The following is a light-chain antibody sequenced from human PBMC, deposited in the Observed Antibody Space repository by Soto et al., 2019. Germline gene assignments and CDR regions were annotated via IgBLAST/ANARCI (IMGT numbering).Light chain of an antibody. J-gene: IGLJ2*01. CDR1: RGNSSYA. CDR2: LNSDGSH. V-gene: IGLV4-69*01. CDR3: QTWGTGIQV. Sequence: QLVLTQSPSASASLGASVKLTCTLSRGNSSYAIAWHQQQPEKGPRYLMKLNSDGSHSKGDGIPDRFSGSSSGAERYLTISSLQSEDEADYYCQTWGTGIQVFGGGTKLTVL.